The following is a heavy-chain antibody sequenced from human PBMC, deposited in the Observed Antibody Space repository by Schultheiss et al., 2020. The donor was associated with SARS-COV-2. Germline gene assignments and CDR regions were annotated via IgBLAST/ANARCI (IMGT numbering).Heavy chain of an antibody. V-gene: IGHV4-59*01. CDR1: GGSISSYY. CDR3: ARLFAGSLALEY. J-gene: IGHJ4*02. CDR2: IYYSGST. D-gene: IGHD2-21*01. Sequence: SQTLSLTCTVSGGSISSYYWSWIRQPPGKGLEWIGYIYYSGSTNYNPSLKSRVTISVDTSKNQFSLKLSSVTAADTAVYYCARLFAGSLALEYWGQGTLVTVSS.